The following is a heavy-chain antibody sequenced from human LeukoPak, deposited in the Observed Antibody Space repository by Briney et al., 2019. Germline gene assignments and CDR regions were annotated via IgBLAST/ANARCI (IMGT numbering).Heavy chain of an antibody. V-gene: IGHV4-4*07. D-gene: IGHD3-22*01. J-gene: IGHJ4*02. CDR1: GGSISSYY. Sequence: PSGTLSLTCAVSGGSISSYYWSWIRQPAGKGLEWIGRIYTSGSTNYNPSLKSRVTMSVDTSKNQFSLKLTSVTAADTAVYYCAREKALIDHYDFSGYDWEYWGPGSLVIVSS. CDR3: AREKALIDHYDFSGYDWEY. CDR2: IYTSGST.